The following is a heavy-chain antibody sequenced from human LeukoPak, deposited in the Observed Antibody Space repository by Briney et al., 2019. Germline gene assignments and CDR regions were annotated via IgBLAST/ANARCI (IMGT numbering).Heavy chain of an antibody. D-gene: IGHD3-3*01. CDR2: SGST. CDR1: GYSXSSXYY. Sequence: ETXSLTCTVXGYSXSSXYYWGWIRQPPXKGLGWIGSGSTYYNPSLKSRVTISVDTSKNQFSLKLSSVTAADTAVYYCARDQPYDFWSGYSFGYWGQGTLVTVSS. J-gene: IGHJ4*02. CDR3: ARDQPYDFWSGYSFGY. V-gene: IGHV4-38-2*02.